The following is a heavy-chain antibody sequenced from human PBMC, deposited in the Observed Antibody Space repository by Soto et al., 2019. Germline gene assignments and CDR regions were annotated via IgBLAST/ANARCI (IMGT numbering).Heavy chain of an antibody. Sequence: PSETLSLTCTVSGGSISSYYWSWIRQPPGKGLEWIGYIYYSGSTNYNPSLKSRVTISVDTSKNQFSLKLSSVTAADTAVYYCARDYGWLGYYYGMDVWSQRTTVTVAS. CDR3: ARDYGWLGYYYGMDV. CDR2: IYYSGST. V-gene: IGHV4-59*01. CDR1: GGSISSYY. D-gene: IGHD3-22*01. J-gene: IGHJ6*02.